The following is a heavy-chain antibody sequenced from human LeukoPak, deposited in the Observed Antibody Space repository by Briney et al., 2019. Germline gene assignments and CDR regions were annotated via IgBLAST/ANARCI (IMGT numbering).Heavy chain of an antibody. CDR1: GYTFTSYY. D-gene: IGHD5-18*01. V-gene: IGHV1-46*01. CDR2: INPSGGST. Sequence: ASVKVSCKASGYTFTSYYMHWVRQAPGQGLEWMGIINPSGGSTSYAQKFQGRVTMTGDTSTSTVYMELSSLRSEDTAVYYCARDLLTAPYDYWGQGTLVTVSS. CDR3: ARDLLTAPYDY. J-gene: IGHJ4*02.